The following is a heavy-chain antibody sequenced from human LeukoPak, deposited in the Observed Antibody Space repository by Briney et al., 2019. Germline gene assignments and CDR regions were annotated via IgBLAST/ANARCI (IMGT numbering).Heavy chain of an antibody. V-gene: IGHV2-5*02. D-gene: IGHD3-22*01. CDR3: VHTPAPDSRGFYPNWFDP. CDR2: IYWDGDE. Sequence: SGPTLVKPTQTLTLTCTFSGFSLSTSGVGVGWIRQPPGKALEWLALIYWDGDERYSPSLMSRLIITKDTSINQVVITMTNMEPVDTATYYCVHTPAPDSRGFYPNWFDPWGQGTLVTVSS. CDR1: GFSLSTSGVG. J-gene: IGHJ5*02.